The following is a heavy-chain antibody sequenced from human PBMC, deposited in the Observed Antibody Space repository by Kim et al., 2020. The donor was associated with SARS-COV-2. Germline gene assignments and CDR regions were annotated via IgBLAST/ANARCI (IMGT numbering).Heavy chain of an antibody. D-gene: IGHD1-26*01. CDR2: ISSSGSTI. Sequence: GGSLRLSCAASGFTFSSYEMNWVRQAPGKGLEWVAYISSSGSTIYYADSVKGRFTISRDNAKNSLYLQMNSLRAEDTAVYYCARDDIVGATGAFDIWGQGTMVTVSS. CDR1: GFTFSSYE. CDR3: ARDDIVGATGAFDI. V-gene: IGHV3-48*03. J-gene: IGHJ3*02.